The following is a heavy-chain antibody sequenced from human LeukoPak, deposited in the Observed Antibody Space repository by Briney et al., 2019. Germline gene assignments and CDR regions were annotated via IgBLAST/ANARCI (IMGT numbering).Heavy chain of an antibody. D-gene: IGHD4-17*01. CDR3: ARGYGDWFDP. Sequence: GGSLRLSCAVSGFTFSSYWMHWVRQAPGKGLVWVSRINSNGSSTYYADSVKGRFSISRENAKNTLYLQMNSLRAEDTAVYYCARGYGDWFDPWGQGTLVTVSS. CDR1: GFTFSSYW. CDR2: INSNGSST. J-gene: IGHJ5*02. V-gene: IGHV3-74*01.